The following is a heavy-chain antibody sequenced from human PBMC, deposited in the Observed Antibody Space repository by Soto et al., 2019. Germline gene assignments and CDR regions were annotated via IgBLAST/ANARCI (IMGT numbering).Heavy chain of an antibody. CDR2: ISAYNGNT. Sequence: EASVKVSCKASGYTFTSYGISWVRQAPGQGLEWMGWISAYNGNTNYAQKLQGRVTMTTDTSTSTAYMELRSLRSDDTAMYYCARDGYYDSSGYRSDFDYWGQGTLVTVSS. J-gene: IGHJ4*02. V-gene: IGHV1-18*01. CDR3: ARDGYYDSSGYRSDFDY. D-gene: IGHD3-22*01. CDR1: GYTFTSYG.